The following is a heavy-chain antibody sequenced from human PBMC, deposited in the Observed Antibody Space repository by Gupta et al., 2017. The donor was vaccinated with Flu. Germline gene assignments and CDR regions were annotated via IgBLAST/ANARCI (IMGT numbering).Heavy chain of an antibody. V-gene: IGHV3-21*01. D-gene: IGHD1-26*01. J-gene: IGHJ3*02. CDR1: GFTFSTYS. Sequence: GFTFSTYSMNWVRQDPGKGLEWVSSINTNSISLSYAYSLRGRFTISRDNAKNSLYLQMNSLRAEDTAVYYCAKGSYGAFDIWGQGTMVTISS. CDR2: INTNSISL. CDR3: AKGSYGAFDI.